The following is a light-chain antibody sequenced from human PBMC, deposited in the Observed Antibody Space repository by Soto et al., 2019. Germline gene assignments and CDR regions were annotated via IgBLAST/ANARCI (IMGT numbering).Light chain of an antibody. J-gene: IGLJ2*01. Sequence: NFMLTQPHSVSESPGKTVTISCTRSSGSIASNYVQWYQQRPGSAPTTVIYEDNHRPSGVPDRFSGSIYSSSTSAALTIPGLKTEDESDYQSQSYDSSNQVVFGGGTKVTVL. CDR3: QSYDSSNQVV. CDR1: SGSIASNY. CDR2: EDN. V-gene: IGLV6-57*04.